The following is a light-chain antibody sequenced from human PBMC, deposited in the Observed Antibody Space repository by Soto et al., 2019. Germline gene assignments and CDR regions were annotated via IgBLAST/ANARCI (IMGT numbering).Light chain of an antibody. CDR1: QSVSSNY. V-gene: IGKV3-20*01. CDR2: SAF. J-gene: IGKJ1*01. CDR3: HYYGSPPWT. Sequence: EIVLTQSPGTLSLSPGERGTLSCMASQSVSSNYLAWYQQKPGQAPRLLICSAFSRATGIPDRFSGSGSGTDFTLTISRLEPADFAVYDCHYYGSPPWTFGQGTKVEIK.